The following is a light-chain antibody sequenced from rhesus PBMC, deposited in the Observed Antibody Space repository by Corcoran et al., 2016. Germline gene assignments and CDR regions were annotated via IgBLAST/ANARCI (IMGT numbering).Light chain of an antibody. J-gene: IGKJ3*01. V-gene: IGKV1-22*01. CDR2: KAS. Sequence: DIQMTQSPSSLSASVGDTVTITCRASQGISSWLAWYQQKPGKAPKLLIYKASSLQSGVPSRFSGSGSGTDFNFTISSLQSEDFATYYCQQYSSRPFTFGPGTKLDIK. CDR3: QQYSSRPFT. CDR1: QGISSW.